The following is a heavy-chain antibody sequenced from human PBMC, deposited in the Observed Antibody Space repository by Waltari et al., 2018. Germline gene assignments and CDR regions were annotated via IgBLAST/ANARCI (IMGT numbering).Heavy chain of an antibody. CDR3: ARALGPRHYDFPGGMDV. J-gene: IGHJ6*02. CDR1: GGNFSSYA. D-gene: IGHD3-3*01. Sequence: QVQLVQSGAEVKKPGSAVKVSCKASGGNFSSYAISWVRQAPGQGLEWMGGIIPIFGTANYAQKFQGRVTITTDESTSTAYMELSSLRSEDTAVYYCARALGPRHYDFPGGMDVWGQGTTVTVSS. CDR2: IIPIFGTA. V-gene: IGHV1-69*05.